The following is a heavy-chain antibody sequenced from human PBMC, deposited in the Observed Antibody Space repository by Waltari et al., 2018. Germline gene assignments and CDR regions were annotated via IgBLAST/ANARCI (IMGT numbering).Heavy chain of an antibody. Sequence: QVQLQQWGAGLLKPSETLSLTCAVYGGSFSDYYWSWIRQPPGKGLEWIGEIKHSGNTYYNPSLKRRVTISVDTSENQFSLKLSSVTAADTAVYYCARLDLATIDFYYYYYMDVWGKGTTVTISS. V-gene: IGHV4-34*02. J-gene: IGHJ6*03. CDR3: ARLDLATIDFYYYYYMDV. CDR1: GGSFSDYY. CDR2: IKHSGNT.